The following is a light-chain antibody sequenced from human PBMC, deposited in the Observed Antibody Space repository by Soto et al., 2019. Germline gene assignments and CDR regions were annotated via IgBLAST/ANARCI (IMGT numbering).Light chain of an antibody. J-gene: IGKJ2*01. Sequence: DIVMTQSPDSLAVSLGERATINCKSSQSVLYSSNNKNYLAWYQQKPGQPPKLLIYWASTRESGVPDRFSGSGSGTDFTLTIISLQADDGAVYYCQQYYSTPYTFGQGTKLEIK. V-gene: IGKV4-1*01. CDR3: QQYYSTPYT. CDR1: QSVLYSSNNKNY. CDR2: WAS.